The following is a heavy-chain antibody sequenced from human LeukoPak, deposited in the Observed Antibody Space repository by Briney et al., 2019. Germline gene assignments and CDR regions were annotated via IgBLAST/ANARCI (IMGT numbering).Heavy chain of an antibody. CDR2: VSYDGTEK. CDR3: ARDGHGVPLDY. J-gene: IGHJ4*02. D-gene: IGHD4-17*01. CDR1: GLIFSSYA. V-gene: IGHV3-30-3*01. Sequence: GSSLRLSCAASGLIFSSYAMHWVRQAPGKGLEWVAVVSYDGTEKYYGDSVKGRFTISRDNSKNTLYLQMNSLRAEDTALYYCARDGHGVPLDYWGQGTLVTVSP.